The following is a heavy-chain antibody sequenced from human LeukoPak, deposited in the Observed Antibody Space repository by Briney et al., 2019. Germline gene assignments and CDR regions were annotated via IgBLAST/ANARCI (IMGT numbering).Heavy chain of an antibody. D-gene: IGHD3-22*01. Sequence: GGSLRLSCAASRFTFNKYGMHWVRQAPGKGLVWVSRIHSDGSITSYADSVKGRFTISRDNAKNSLYLQMNSLRAEDTAVYYCARSYWGYYDSSGYYTDWGQGTLVTVSS. V-gene: IGHV3-74*01. CDR3: ARSYWGYYDSSGYYTD. CDR1: RFTFNKYG. J-gene: IGHJ4*02. CDR2: IHSDGSIT.